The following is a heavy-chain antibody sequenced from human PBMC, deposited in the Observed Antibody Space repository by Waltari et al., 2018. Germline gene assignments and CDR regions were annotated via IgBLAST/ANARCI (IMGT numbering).Heavy chain of an antibody. D-gene: IGHD3-3*01. V-gene: IGHV4-38-2*01. J-gene: IGHJ4*02. Sequence: QVQLQESGPGLVKPSETLSLTCAVSGYSISSGYYWGWIRQPPGKGLEWIGSIDHSGGTYDTPSLKSRVTISVDTSKNQFSLTLSSVTAADTAVYYCARGSLYDFWSGYYPVIIDYWGQGTLVTVSS. CDR2: IDHSGGT. CDR3: ARGSLYDFWSGYYPVIIDY. CDR1: GYSISSGYY.